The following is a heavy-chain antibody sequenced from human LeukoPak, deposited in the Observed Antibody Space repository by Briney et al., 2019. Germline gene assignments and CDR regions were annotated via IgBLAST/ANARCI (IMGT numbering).Heavy chain of an antibody. CDR2: ISSSSSTI. V-gene: IGHV3-48*01. J-gene: IGHJ3*02. Sequence: HPGRSLRLSCAASGFTFSSYGMHWVRQAPGKGLEWVSYISSSSSTIYYADSVKGRFTISRDNAKNSLYLQTNSLRAEDTAVYYCARAYCGGDCYSSPFAFDIWGQGTMVTVSS. CDR1: GFTFSSYG. CDR3: ARAYCGGDCYSSPFAFDI. D-gene: IGHD2-21*02.